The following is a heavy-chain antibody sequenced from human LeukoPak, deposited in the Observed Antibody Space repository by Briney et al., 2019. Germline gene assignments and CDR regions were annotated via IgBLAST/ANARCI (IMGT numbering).Heavy chain of an antibody. D-gene: IGHD6-13*01. V-gene: IGHV3-48*02. CDR2: ISGSSTTI. J-gene: IGHJ4*02. Sequence: GGSLRLSCAASGFTFSTYSMTWVRQAPGKGLEWVSYISGSSTTIYYGDSVKSRFTISRDNAKNSLYLQMNSLRDEDTAVYYCARDHYSRNDYWGQGTLVTVSS. CDR1: GFTFSTYS. CDR3: ARDHYSRNDY.